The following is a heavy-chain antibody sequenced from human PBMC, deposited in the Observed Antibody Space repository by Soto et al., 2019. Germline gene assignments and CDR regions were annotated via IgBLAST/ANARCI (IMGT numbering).Heavy chain of an antibody. V-gene: IGHV3-9*01. J-gene: IGHJ5*02. CDR1: GFTFDDYP. D-gene: IGHD2-15*01. Sequence: ESGGGLVPPGRSLRLSCTASGFTFDDYPMHWVRQRPGQGLEWVSGITWNSANVGYADSVRGRFTISRDNAKNSLFLQMDNLRPEDTAFYFCAKGGYCTDGSCYTEFAPRGQGTLVTVSS. CDR2: ITWNSANV. CDR3: AKGGYCTDGSCYTEFAP.